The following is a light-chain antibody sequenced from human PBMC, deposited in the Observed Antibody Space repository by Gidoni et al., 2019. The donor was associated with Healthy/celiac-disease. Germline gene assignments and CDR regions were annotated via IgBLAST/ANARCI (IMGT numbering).Light chain of an antibody. Sequence: IVLTQSPATPSLSPGERATLSCRASQSVSSYLAWYQQKPGQAPRLLIYDASNRATGSPARFSGSGSGTGFTLTISSREPEDFAVYYCQRRSNWPALTFGGGTKVEIK. CDR1: QSVSSY. CDR2: DAS. CDR3: QRRSNWPALT. J-gene: IGKJ4*01. V-gene: IGKV3-11*01.